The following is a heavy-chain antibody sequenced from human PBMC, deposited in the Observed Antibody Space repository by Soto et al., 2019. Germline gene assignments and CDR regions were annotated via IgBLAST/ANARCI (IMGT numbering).Heavy chain of an antibody. J-gene: IGHJ4*02. CDR3: ARDLQYYDFWSAQTDLDY. V-gene: IGHV1-2*02. Sequence: ASVKVSCKASGYTFTGYDMRWVRQAPGQGLEWMGWINPNSGGTNYAQKFQGRVTMTRDTSISTAYMELSRLRSDDTAVYFCARDLQYYDFWSAQTDLDYWGQGTLVTVSS. CDR2: INPNSGGT. CDR1: GYTFTGYD. D-gene: IGHD3-3*01.